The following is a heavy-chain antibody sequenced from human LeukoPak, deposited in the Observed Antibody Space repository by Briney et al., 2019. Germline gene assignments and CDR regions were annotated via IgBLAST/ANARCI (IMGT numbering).Heavy chain of an antibody. CDR2: ISAYNGNT. CDR3: ARDSGASSGWYGRFDY. Sequence: ASVKVSCKASGYTFTSYGISWVRQAPGQGLEWMGWISAYNGNTNYAQKLQGRVTMTADTSTSTAYMELRSLRSDDTAVYYCARDSGASSGWYGRFDYWGQGTLVTVSS. CDR1: GYTFTSYG. D-gene: IGHD6-19*01. V-gene: IGHV1-18*01. J-gene: IGHJ4*02.